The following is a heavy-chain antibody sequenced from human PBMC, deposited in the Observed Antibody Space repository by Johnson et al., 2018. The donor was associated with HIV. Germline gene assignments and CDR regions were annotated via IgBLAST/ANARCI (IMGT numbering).Heavy chain of an antibody. CDR1: GFTLSNYA. J-gene: IGHJ3*02. V-gene: IGHV3-64*01. CDR2: LSSNGGST. D-gene: IGHD3-22*01. CDR3: GRGNMIVVVSGGFDI. Sequence: VQLVESGGGLVQPGGSLRLSCAASGFTLSNYAMYWVRQAPGKGLEYVSGLSSNGGSTHYAKSVKARVTISRDNSKNTLYLQMNSLRAEDTAIYYCGRGNMIVVVSGGFDIWGQGTMVSVSS.